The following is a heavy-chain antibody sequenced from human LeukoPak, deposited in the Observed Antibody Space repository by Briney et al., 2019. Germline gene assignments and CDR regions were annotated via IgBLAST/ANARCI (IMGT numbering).Heavy chain of an antibody. Sequence: ASVKVSCKASGYTFTGYYMHWVRQAPGQGLEWMGWINPNSGGTNYAQKFQGRVTMTRDTSVSTAYIELSSLRSDDTAVYFCASPAYYYDSSGYHSPFDYWGQGTLVTVSS. J-gene: IGHJ4*02. CDR3: ASPAYYYDSSGYHSPFDY. D-gene: IGHD3-22*01. V-gene: IGHV1-2*02. CDR1: GYTFTGYY. CDR2: INPNSGGT.